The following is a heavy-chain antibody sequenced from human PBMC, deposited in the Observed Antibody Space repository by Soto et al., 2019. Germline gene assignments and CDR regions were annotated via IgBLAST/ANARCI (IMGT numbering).Heavy chain of an antibody. D-gene: IGHD6-19*01. CDR3: ARDPIAVAGNDATDY. Sequence: EVQLVETGGGLIQPGGSLRLSCAASGFTVSSNYMSWVRQAPGKGLEWVSVIYSGGSTYYADSVKGRFTISRDNSKNTLYLQMNSRRAEDTAVYYCARDPIAVAGNDATDYWGQGTLVTVSS. J-gene: IGHJ4*02. CDR2: IYSGGST. CDR1: GFTVSSNY. V-gene: IGHV3-53*02.